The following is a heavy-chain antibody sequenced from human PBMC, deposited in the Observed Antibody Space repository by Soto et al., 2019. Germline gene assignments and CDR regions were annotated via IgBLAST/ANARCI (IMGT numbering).Heavy chain of an antibody. V-gene: IGHV4-30-4*02. CDR2: IYYSGST. D-gene: IGHD3-10*01. CDR3: ASTMSYYGSGSYPA. J-gene: IGHJ5*02. Sequence: PSETLSLTCTVSGGSISSGDYYWSWIRQPPGKGLEWIGYIYYSGSTYYNPSLKSRVTISVDTSKNQFSLKLSSVTAADTAVYYCASTMSYYGSGSYPAWGQGTLVTVSS. CDR1: GGSISSGDYY.